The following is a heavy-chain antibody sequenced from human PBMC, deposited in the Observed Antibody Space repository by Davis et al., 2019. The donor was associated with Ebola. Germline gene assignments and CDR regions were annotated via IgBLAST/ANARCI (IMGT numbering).Heavy chain of an antibody. D-gene: IGHD3-3*01. CDR2: IIPIFGTA. J-gene: IGHJ4*02. CDR1: GYTFTGYY. CDR3: ARDMYGYYYYFDY. V-gene: IGHV1-69*06. Sequence: AASAKVSCKASGYTFTGYYMHWVRQAPGQGLEWMGGIIPIFGTANYAQKFQGRVTITADKSTSTAYMELSSLRSEDTAVYYCARDMYGYYYYFDYWGQGTLVTVSS.